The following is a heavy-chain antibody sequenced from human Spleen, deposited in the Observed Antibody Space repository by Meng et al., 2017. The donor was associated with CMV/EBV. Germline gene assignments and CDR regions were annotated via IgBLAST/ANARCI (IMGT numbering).Heavy chain of an antibody. CDR3: ATGIVPENVFYHYYFGMHV. V-gene: IGHV1-8*02. J-gene: IGHJ6*02. Sequence: ASVKVSCKASGGTFSSYAINWVRQATGQGLEWMGSINPISGNTDYAQKFQGRVTMTRDTSITTAYMELSSLRSEDTAVYYCATGIVPENVFYHYYFGMHVWGQGTTVTVSS. CDR1: GGTFSSYA. CDR2: INPISGNT. D-gene: IGHD1-26*01.